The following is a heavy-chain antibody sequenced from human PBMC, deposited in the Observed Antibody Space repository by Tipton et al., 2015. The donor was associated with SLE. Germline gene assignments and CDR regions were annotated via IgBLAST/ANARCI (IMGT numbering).Heavy chain of an antibody. CDR2: IYHSGYSST. D-gene: IGHD2-8*02. CDR3: ARRGVVSRFDP. J-gene: IGHJ5*02. Sequence: TLSLTCSVSGASIRSQYWGWIRQPPGKGLEWIGYIYHSGYSSTNYNPSLKSRVTLSVDTSKNQCFLKLNSVTAADTAVYYCARRGVVSRFDPWGQGTLVTVSS. V-gene: IGHV4-59*08. CDR1: GASIRSQY.